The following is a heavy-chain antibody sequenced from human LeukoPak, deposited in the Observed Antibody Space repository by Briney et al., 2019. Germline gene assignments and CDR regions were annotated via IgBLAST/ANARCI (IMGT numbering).Heavy chain of an antibody. J-gene: IGHJ5*02. V-gene: IGHV4-61*01. CDR1: GYSISSGYY. CDR3: AEIRGYSGHDWFDP. D-gene: IGHD5-12*01. Sequence: SETLSLTCTVSGYSISSGYYWGWIRQPPGKGLEWIGYIYYSGSTNYNPSLKSRVTISVDTSKNQFSLKLSSVTAADTAVYYCAEIRGYSGHDWFDPWGQGTLVTVSS. CDR2: IYYSGST.